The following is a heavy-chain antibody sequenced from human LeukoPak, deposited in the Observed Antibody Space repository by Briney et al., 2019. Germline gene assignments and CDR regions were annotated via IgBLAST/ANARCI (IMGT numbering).Heavy chain of an antibody. Sequence: GESLKISCEGSGYIFTSYWIGWVRQMPGKGLEWMGIIYPGDSDTRYSPSFQGQVTISVDKSISTAYLQWSSLKASDTAKYYCASGYCSSSSCAHDAFDIWGQGTMVTVSS. D-gene: IGHD2-2*03. CDR2: IYPGDSDT. V-gene: IGHV5-51*01. CDR3: ASGYCSSSSCAHDAFDI. J-gene: IGHJ3*02. CDR1: GYIFTSYW.